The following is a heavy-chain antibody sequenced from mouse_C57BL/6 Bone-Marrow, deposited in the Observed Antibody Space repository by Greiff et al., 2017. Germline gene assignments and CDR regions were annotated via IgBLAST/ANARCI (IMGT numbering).Heavy chain of an antibody. CDR3: ARWDATVLGDY. D-gene: IGHD1-1*01. Sequence: QVQLQQPGAELVKPGASVKLSCKASGYTFTSYWMHWVKQRPGQGLEWIGMIHPNSGSTNYNEKFKSKATLTVDKSSSTAYMQLSSLTSEDSAVYCCARWDATVLGDYWGQGTTLTVSS. V-gene: IGHV1-64*01. J-gene: IGHJ2*01. CDR2: IHPNSGST. CDR1: GYTFTSYW.